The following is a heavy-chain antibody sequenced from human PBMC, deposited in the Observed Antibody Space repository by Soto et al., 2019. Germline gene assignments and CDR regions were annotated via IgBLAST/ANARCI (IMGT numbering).Heavy chain of an antibody. V-gene: IGHV3-33*01. Sequence: SMRLSCASCGFTFWSYGIPWVRQDPGKGLEWVAFIWHDGGNKFYAESVKGRFTISRDNSKNTLYLQMTSLSAEDTAMYYCARDGDVNTGFGKDYWGQGTLVTVSS. CDR1: GFTFWSYG. D-gene: IGHD3-16*01. CDR3: ARDGDVNTGFGKDY. CDR2: IWHDGGNK. J-gene: IGHJ4*02.